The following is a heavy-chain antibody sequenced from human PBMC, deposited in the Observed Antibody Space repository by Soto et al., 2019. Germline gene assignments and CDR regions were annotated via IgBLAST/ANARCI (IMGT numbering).Heavy chain of an antibody. D-gene: IGHD6-13*01. J-gene: IGHJ5*02. CDR3: VRARRPSIAAADFWFDP. CDR1: GASISSYH. V-gene: IGHV4-59*01. CDR2: INYSGST. Sequence: SESLSLTCTVSGASISSYHWSWIRQPPGKRLEWIGHINYSGSTNYNPSLKSRVSISLDTSKNQFSLKLSSVTAADTAVYYCVRARRPSIAAADFWFDPWGQGTLVTVSS.